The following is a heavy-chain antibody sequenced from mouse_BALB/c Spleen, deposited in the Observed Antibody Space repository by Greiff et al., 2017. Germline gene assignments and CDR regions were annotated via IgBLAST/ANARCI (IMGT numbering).Heavy chain of an antibody. J-gene: IGHJ3*01. V-gene: IGHV1S81*02. D-gene: IGHD2-14*01. CDR2: INPSNGRT. CDR3: ARYYRYDWFAY. CDR1: GYTFTSYW. Sequence: VQLQQPGAELVKPGASVKLSCKASGYTFTSYWMHWVKQRPGQGLEWIGEINPSNGRTNYNEKFKSKATLTVDKSSSTAYMQLSSLTSEDSAVYYCARYYRYDWFAYWGQGTLVTVSA.